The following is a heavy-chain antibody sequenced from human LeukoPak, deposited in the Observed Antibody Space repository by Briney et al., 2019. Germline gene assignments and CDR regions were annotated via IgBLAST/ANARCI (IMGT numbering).Heavy chain of an antibody. J-gene: IGHJ3*02. CDR2: IDYSGTSDYSGTT. CDR1: GGSISGSY. Sequence: SETLSLTCTVSGGSISGSYWSWFRQPPEKGLEWIGYIDYSGTSDYSGTTSYNPSLKSRVTISLDTSGNQFSLKLSSVTAADTAVYYCASGYCGGACQLGGVDMWGQGTMVTVSS. D-gene: IGHD2-21*02. CDR3: ASGYCGGACQLGGVDM. V-gene: IGHV4-59*01.